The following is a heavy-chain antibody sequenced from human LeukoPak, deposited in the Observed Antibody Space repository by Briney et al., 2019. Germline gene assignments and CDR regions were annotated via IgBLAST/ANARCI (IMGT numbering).Heavy chain of an antibody. D-gene: IGHD6-19*01. V-gene: IGHV4-34*01. CDR1: GGSFSGYY. CDR3: AREGPVGYSSGWYGY. Sequence: SETLSLTCAVYGGSFSGYYWGWIRQPPGKGLECIGEINHSGSTNYNPSLKSRVTISVDTSKNQFSLKLSSVTAADTAVYYCAREGPVGYSSGWYGYWGQGTLVTVSS. J-gene: IGHJ4*02. CDR2: INHSGST.